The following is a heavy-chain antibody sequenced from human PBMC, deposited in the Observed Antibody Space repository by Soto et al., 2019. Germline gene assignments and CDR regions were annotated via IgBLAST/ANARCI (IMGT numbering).Heavy chain of an antibody. V-gene: IGHV1-2*04. D-gene: IGHD4-4*01. CDR3: ARSRDSNYWFDP. CDR2: INPNSGGT. J-gene: IGHJ5*02. CDR1: GYTFTGYY. Sequence: ASVKVSCKASGYTFTGYYMHWVRQAPGQGLEWMGWINPNSGGTNYAQKFQGWVTMTRDTSISTAYMELSRLRSDDTAMYYCARSRDSNYWFDPWGQGTLVTVSS.